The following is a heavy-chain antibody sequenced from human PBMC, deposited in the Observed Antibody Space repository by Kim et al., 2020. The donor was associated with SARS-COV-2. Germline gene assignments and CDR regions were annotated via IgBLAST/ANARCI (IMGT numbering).Heavy chain of an antibody. Sequence: GGSLRLSCAASGFTFSNAWMSWVRQAPGKGLEWVGRIKSKTDGGTTDYAAPVKGRFTISRDDSKNTLYLQMNSLKTEDTAVYYCTTDYYDSSGYRDYWGQGTLVTVSS. J-gene: IGHJ4*02. D-gene: IGHD3-22*01. CDR1: GFTFSNAW. CDR2: IKSKTDGGTT. V-gene: IGHV3-15*01. CDR3: TTDYYDSSGYRDY.